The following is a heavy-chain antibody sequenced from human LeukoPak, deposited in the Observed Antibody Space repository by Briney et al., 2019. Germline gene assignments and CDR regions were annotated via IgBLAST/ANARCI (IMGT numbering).Heavy chain of an antibody. V-gene: IGHV3-15*01. CDR1: GFTFTNAW. Sequence: PGGPLRLSCAASGFTFTNAWMSGVRQAPGKGLEGVGRLKSKADGGTTDYAAPVKGRFFILRDDSKNRLFLQMNSLKTEDTAVYYCTSDLALRAYYGLYWGQGTLVTVSS. CDR2: LKSKADGGTT. J-gene: IGHJ4*02. D-gene: IGHD3-3*01. CDR3: TSDLALRAYYGLY.